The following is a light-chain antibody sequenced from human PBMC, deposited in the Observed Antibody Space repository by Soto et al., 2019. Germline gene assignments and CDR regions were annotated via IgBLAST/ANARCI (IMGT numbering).Light chain of an antibody. CDR2: EVS. CDR3: TSYAGTYSFFYV. CDR1: SSEVGAYNY. J-gene: IGLJ1*01. Sequence: QSALTQPPSPSGSPGQSVTISCTGTSSEVGAYNYVSWYQQLPGKAPKLIIYEVSKRPSGVPDRFSGSKSGNTASLTVSGLQAEDEADYYCTSYAGTYSFFYVFGTGTKVTVL. V-gene: IGLV2-8*01.